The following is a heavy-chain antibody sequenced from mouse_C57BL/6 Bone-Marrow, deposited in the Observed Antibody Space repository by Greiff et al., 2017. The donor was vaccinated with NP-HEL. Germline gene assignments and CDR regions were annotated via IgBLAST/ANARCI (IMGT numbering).Heavy chain of an antibody. J-gene: IGHJ3*01. D-gene: IGHD2-4*01. CDR1: GFTFSDFY. CDR2: SRNKANDYTT. V-gene: IGHV7-1*01. Sequence: EVKLVESGGGLVQSGRSLRLSCATSGFTFSDFYMEWVRQAPGKGLEWIAASRNKANDYTTEYSASVKGRFIVSRDTSQSILYLQMNALRAEDTAIYYCARDEYDYDGFADWGQGTLVTVSA. CDR3: ARDEYDYDGFAD.